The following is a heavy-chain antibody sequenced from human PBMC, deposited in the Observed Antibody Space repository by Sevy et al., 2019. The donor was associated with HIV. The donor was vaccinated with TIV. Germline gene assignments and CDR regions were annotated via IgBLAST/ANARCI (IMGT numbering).Heavy chain of an antibody. CDR3: AGENAWGRGYS. J-gene: IGHJ4*02. CDR2: IYYSGHI. D-gene: IGHD1-26*01. CDR1: GGSITSLY. Sequence: SETLSLTCTVSGGSITSLYWNWIRQPPGKGLEWIANIYYSGHINYNPSLKSRVTLSLDTSKNQFSLRLSSVTAADTAMYYCAGENAWGRGYSWGQGTLVTVS. V-gene: IGHV4-59*08.